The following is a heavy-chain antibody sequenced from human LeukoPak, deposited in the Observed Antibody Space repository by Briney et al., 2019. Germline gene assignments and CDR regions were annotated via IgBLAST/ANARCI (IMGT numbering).Heavy chain of an antibody. J-gene: IGHJ3*02. CDR3: ARRVRGVNDAFDI. Sequence: SETLSLTCAVYGGSFSGFYWSWIRQPPGKGLEWIGDINHSGGTNYIPSLKSRVAILVDTSKNQFSLKLSSVTAADTAVYYCARRVRGVNDAFDIWGQRTMVTVSS. D-gene: IGHD3-10*01. CDR1: GGSFSGFY. CDR2: INHSGGT. V-gene: IGHV4-34*01.